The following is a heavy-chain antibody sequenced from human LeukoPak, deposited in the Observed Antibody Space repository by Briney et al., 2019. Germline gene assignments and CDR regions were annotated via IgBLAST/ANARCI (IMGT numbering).Heavy chain of an antibody. J-gene: IGHJ4*02. V-gene: IGHV3-7*03. D-gene: IGHD5-12*01. CDR2: IKQDGSEK. CDR1: GFTFSSYA. Sequence: PGGSLRLSCAASGFTFSSYAMHWVRQAPGKGLEWVANIKQDGSEKYYVDSVKGRFTISRDNAKNSLYLQMNSLRAEDTAVYYCARVRGYSGYDKIDYWGQGTLVTVSS. CDR3: ARVRGYSGYDKIDY.